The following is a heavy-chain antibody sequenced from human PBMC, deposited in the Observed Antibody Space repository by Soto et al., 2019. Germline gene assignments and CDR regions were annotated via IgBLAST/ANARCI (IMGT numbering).Heavy chain of an antibody. Sequence: EVQLLESGGDLVQPGGSLRLSCAASGFTFSNYAMSWVRQAPGKGLEWVSPIRGSGGTTNYADSVKGRFTVSRDNSKNTRFLHMNSLRAEDTGVYYCVKDFRGGYDWTHDWGQGTLVTVSS. CDR3: VKDFRGGYDWTHD. D-gene: IGHD5-12*01. CDR2: IRGSGGTT. CDR1: GFTFSNYA. J-gene: IGHJ4*02. V-gene: IGHV3-23*01.